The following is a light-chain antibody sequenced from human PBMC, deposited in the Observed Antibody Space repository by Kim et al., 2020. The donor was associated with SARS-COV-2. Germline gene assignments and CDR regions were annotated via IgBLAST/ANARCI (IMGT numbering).Light chain of an antibody. CDR2: GAS. Sequence: SPGERATLSCRASQSVSSNNLAWYQQKPGQAPRVLIYGASNRATGIPDRFSGSGSGTDFTLTINRLEPEDFAVYYCQQYGSSRLTFGGGTKVDIK. J-gene: IGKJ4*01. CDR1: QSVSSNN. V-gene: IGKV3-20*01. CDR3: QQYGSSRLT.